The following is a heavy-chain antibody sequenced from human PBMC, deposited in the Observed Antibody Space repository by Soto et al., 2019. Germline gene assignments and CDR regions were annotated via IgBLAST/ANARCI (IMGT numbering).Heavy chain of an antibody. CDR3: ARDRSYTTDY. CDR2: INSDGSTT. Sequence: GGFLRLSCAASGFTFSNSWMHWVRQAPGKGVVWVSYINSDGSTTTYADSVKGRFTISRDNAKNTVYLQITSLTAEDTAVYYCARDRSYTTDYWGQGTLVTVSS. V-gene: IGHV3-74*01. J-gene: IGHJ4*02. D-gene: IGHD1-26*01. CDR1: GFTFSNSW.